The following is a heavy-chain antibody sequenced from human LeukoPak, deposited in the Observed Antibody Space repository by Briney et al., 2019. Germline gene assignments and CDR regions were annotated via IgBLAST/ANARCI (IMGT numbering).Heavy chain of an antibody. D-gene: IGHD4-23*01. J-gene: IGHJ5*02. CDR2: IGNAGDP. Sequence: SGGSLRLSCAASGFTFRSYDMHWVREATGKGLDWVTAIGNAGDPYYPGSVKGRFTISRENANNSLYLQMDSLRDGDTAVYYCARDVGGWFDPWGQGTLVTVSS. CDR3: ARDVGGWFDP. CDR1: GFTFRSYD. V-gene: IGHV3-13*05.